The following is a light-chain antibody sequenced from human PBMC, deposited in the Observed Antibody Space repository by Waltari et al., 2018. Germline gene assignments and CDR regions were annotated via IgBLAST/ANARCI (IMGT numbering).Light chain of an antibody. V-gene: IGLV3-21*02. Sequence: SYVLTQPPSVPVAPGQPARITCEGNSIGSKSIHGYPQKPGQAPVLLVYDDSARPSGIPERFSGSNSENTATLTISRVEAGDEADYFCLVWDMNNDHPWVFGGGTKLTVL. CDR1: SIGSKS. CDR3: LVWDMNNDHPWV. CDR2: DDS. J-gene: IGLJ3*02.